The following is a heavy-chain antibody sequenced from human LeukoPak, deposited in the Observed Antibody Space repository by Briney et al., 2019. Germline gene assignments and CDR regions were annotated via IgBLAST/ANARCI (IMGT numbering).Heavy chain of an antibody. Sequence: PGGSLRLSCAASGFIISSFWMSWVRQAPGKGLQWVAHIKEDGSEKRYVDSVKGRFTISRDSASLYLQMNSLRAEDTAVYYCARAPRGGYSGSYLDYWGQGTLVAVSS. CDR3: ARAPRGGYSGSYLDY. D-gene: IGHD1-26*01. J-gene: IGHJ4*02. CDR1: GFIISSFW. V-gene: IGHV3-7*01. CDR2: IKEDGSEK.